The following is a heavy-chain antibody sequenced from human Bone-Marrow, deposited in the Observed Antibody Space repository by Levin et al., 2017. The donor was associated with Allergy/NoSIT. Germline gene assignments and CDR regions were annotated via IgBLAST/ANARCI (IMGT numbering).Heavy chain of an antibody. CDR1: GFIFGDYA. D-gene: IGHD3-10*01. V-gene: IGHV3-30*18. Sequence: PGGSLRLSCAASGFIFGDYAMHWVRQTPAKGLEWVAFISYDGSITDYADSVKGRFAISRDTSTNTLFLQMNTLRPDDTGVSYCAKERHNSGSSDAFDIWGHGSAATVSS. CDR3: AKERHNSGSSDAFDI. J-gene: IGHJ3*02. CDR2: ISYDGSIT.